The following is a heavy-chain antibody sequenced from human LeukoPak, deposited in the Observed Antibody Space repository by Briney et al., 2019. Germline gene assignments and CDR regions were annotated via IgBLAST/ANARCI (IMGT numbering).Heavy chain of an antibody. D-gene: IGHD4-17*01. V-gene: IGHV3-74*01. CDR1: GFTFSSYW. CDR2: INSDGSST. Sequence: PGGSLRLSCAASGFTFSSYWMHWVRQAPGKGLVWVSRINSDGSSTSYADSVKGRFTISRDNAKNTLYLQMNSLKTEDTAVYYCTTGAYGDYDLDYWGQGTLVTVPS. CDR3: TTGAYGDYDLDY. J-gene: IGHJ4*02.